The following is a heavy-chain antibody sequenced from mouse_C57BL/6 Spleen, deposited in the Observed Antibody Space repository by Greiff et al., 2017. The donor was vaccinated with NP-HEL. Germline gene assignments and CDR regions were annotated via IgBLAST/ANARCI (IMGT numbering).Heavy chain of an antibody. CDR3: ARSTMITKTFAY. CDR2: IDPSDSET. D-gene: IGHD2-4*01. Sequence: QVQLQQSGAELVRPGSSVKLSCKASGYTFTSYWMHWVKQRPIQGLEWIGNIDPSDSETHYNQKFKDKATLTVDKSSSTAYMQLSSLTSEDSAVYYCARSTMITKTFAYWGQGTLVTVSA. V-gene: IGHV1-52*01. CDR1: GYTFTSYW. J-gene: IGHJ3*01.